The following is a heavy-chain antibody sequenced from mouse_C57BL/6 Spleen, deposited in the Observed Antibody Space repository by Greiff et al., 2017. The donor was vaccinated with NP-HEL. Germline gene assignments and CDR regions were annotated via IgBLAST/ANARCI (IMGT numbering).Heavy chain of an antibody. D-gene: IGHD1-1*01. CDR1: GYTFTSYT. CDR3: ARGEKITTAMDY. Sequence: VQLQQSGAELARPGASVKMSCKASGYTFTSYTMHWVKQRPGQGLEWIGYINPSSGYTKYNQKFKDKATLTADKSSSTAYMQLSSLTSEDSAVYYCARGEKITTAMDYWGQGTSVTVSS. V-gene: IGHV1-4*01. J-gene: IGHJ4*01. CDR2: INPSSGYT.